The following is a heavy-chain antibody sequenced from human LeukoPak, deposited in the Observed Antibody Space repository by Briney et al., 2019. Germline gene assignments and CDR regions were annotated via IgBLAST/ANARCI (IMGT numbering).Heavy chain of an antibody. Sequence: GGSLRLSCAASGFTFSSYSMNWVRQAPGKGLEWVSSISSSSSYIYYADSVKGRFTISRDNAKNSLYQQMNSLRAEDTAVYYCAREEVRGVSDWGQGTLVTVSS. CDR1: GFTFSSYS. V-gene: IGHV3-21*01. D-gene: IGHD3-10*01. J-gene: IGHJ4*02. CDR3: AREEVRGVSD. CDR2: ISSSSSYI.